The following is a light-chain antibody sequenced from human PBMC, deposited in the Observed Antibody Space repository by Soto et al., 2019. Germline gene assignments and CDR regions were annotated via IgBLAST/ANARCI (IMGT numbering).Light chain of an antibody. CDR3: QQYNIWPS. J-gene: IGKJ5*01. Sequence: EAVMTQSPATLSVSPGERATLSCRASQSISSNLAWYQQKPGQAPRLLIYGASTRATGIPARFTGSGSGTEFTLTISSLQSEDFAVYLCQQYNIWPSFGQGTRLEIK. V-gene: IGKV3-15*01. CDR1: QSISSN. CDR2: GAS.